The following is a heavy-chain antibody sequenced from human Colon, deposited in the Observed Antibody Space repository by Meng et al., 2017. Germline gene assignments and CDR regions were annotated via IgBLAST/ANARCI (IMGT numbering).Heavy chain of an antibody. CDR3: ARDWGDVRGGFDF. V-gene: IGHV6-1*01. CDR1: GDSVSRNSAA. D-gene: IGHD3-10*02. CDR2: TYYRSKYYN. Sequence: QLQLPQSGPGPVNPSQTPPLTCAISGDSVSRNSAAWNWIRQSPSRGLEWLGRTYYRSKYYNDYALSVKSRITINPDTSKNQFSLQLNSVTPEDTAIYYCARDWGDVRGGFDFWGQGTLVTVSS. J-gene: IGHJ4*02.